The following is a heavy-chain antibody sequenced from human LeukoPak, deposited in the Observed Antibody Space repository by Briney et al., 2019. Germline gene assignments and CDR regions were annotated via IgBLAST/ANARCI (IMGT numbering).Heavy chain of an antibody. CDR1: GGSISTYY. CDR2: VYYSGTT. CDR3: ARRGYFDY. V-gene: IGHV4-59*08. J-gene: IGHJ4*02. Sequence: PSETLSLTCTVSGGSISTYYWSWIRQPPGKGLEWIGYVYYSGTTNYNPSLRSRVTISVDTSKNQFSLKLTSVTAADTAVYYCARRGYFDYWGQGTLATVSS.